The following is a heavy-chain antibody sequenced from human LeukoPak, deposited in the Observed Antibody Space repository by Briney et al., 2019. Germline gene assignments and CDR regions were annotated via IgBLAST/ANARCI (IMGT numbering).Heavy chain of an antibody. Sequence: QPGRSLRLSCPASGFTLSSYAMHLVRQAPGKELEWVAVISYDGSNKYYADSVKGRFTISRDNSKNTLYLQMNSLRAEDTAVYYCARSHRSGGFDYWGQGTLVTVSS. CDR2: ISYDGSNK. D-gene: IGHD6-19*01. CDR3: ARSHRSGGFDY. J-gene: IGHJ4*02. V-gene: IGHV3-30-3*01. CDR1: GFTLSSYA.